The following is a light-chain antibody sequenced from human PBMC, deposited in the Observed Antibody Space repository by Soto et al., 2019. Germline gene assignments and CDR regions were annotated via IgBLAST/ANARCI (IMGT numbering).Light chain of an antibody. V-gene: IGLV1-40*01. Sequence: SVLPQPPSVSGAPGQRVIISCPGSRSNIGAGYDVHWYQQLPGTAPRLLIYDNNNRPSGVPARFSVSKSDTSASLAITGLQPEDEADYYCQSYDSSLSGSYVFGTGTKLTVL. CDR2: DNN. CDR3: QSYDSSLSGSYV. CDR1: RSNIGAGYD. J-gene: IGLJ1*01.